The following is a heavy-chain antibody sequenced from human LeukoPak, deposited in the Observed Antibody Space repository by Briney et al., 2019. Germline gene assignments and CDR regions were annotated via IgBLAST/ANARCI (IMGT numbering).Heavy chain of an antibody. CDR2: IHHSGNT. Sequence: SETLSLTCSVSGDSISSSGYYWDWIRQPPGKGLEWIGSIHHSGNTNYNPSLKSRVTISVDTSKNQFSLKLSSVTAADTAVYYCARPYYYDSRIDPWGQGTRVTVSS. J-gene: IGHJ5*02. CDR1: GDSISSSGYY. D-gene: IGHD3-22*01. CDR3: ARPYYYDSRIDP. V-gene: IGHV4-39*07.